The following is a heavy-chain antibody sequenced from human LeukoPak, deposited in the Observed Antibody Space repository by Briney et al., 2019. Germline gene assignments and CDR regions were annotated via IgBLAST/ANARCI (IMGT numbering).Heavy chain of an antibody. V-gene: IGHV1-69*13. CDR3: ARDLDTAMVETN. CDR1: GGTFSSYA. J-gene: IGHJ4*02. D-gene: IGHD5-18*01. CDR2: ITPIFGTA. Sequence: ASVKVSCKASGGTFSSYAISWVRQAPGQGLEWMGGITPIFGTATYAQKFQGRVTITADESTSTAYMELSSLRSADTAVYYCARDLDTAMVETNWGQGTLVTVSS.